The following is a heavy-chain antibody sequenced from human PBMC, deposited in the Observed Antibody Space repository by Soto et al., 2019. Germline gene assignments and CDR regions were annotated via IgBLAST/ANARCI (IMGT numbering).Heavy chain of an antibody. CDR3: ARHSVRNYDFNY. D-gene: IGHD4-4*01. CDR1: GGSISSSSYY. CDR2: IYYSGST. V-gene: IGHV4-39*01. J-gene: IGHJ4*02. Sequence: SETLSLTCTVSGGSISSSSYYWGWIRQPPGKGLEWIGSIYYSGSTYYNPSLKSRVTISVDTSKNQFSLKLSSVTAADTAVYYCARHSVRNYDFNYWGQGTLVTVSS.